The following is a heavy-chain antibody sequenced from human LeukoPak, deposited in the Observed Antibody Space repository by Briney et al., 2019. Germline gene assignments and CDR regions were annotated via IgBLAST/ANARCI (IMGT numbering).Heavy chain of an antibody. CDR2: INHSGST. Sequence: SETLSLTCAVYGGSFTDYYWSWIRQPPGKGLEWIGEINHSGSTNYNPSLKSRVTISVDTSKNQFSLKLSSVTAADTAVYYCASLTGTTDYYYYYMDVGGKGTTVTVSS. CDR1: GGSFTDYY. D-gene: IGHD1-20*01. V-gene: IGHV4-34*01. J-gene: IGHJ6*03. CDR3: ASLTGTTDYYYYYMDV.